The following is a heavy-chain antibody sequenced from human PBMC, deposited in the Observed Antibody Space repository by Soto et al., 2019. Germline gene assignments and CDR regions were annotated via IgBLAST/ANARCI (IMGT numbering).Heavy chain of an antibody. CDR3: IVDVPNGGVYVPIDH. J-gene: IGHJ4*02. Sequence: EEQVVESGGGLVKPGGSLRLSCVVSGFSFNSAWMIWVRQAPGKGLEWVGRIKSKADGETTDYAAPVKGRFAISRDDSKDTVYLQMNSLKTEETAMYYCIVDVPNGGVYVPIDHWGQGTLVTVSS. D-gene: IGHD2-8*02. CDR1: GFSFNSAW. CDR2: IKSKADGETT. V-gene: IGHV3-15*05.